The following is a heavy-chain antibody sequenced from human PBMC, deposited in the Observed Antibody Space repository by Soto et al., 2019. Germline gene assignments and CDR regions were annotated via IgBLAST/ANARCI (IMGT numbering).Heavy chain of an antibody. CDR2: IYYSGST. CDR3: ARGRYSSSWHPMNWFDP. D-gene: IGHD6-13*01. Sequence: PSETLSLTCTVSGGSISSYYWSWIRQPPGKGLEWIGYIYYSGSTNYNPSLKSRVTISVDTSKNQFSLKLSSVTAADTAVHYCARGRYSSSWHPMNWFDPWGQGTLVTVSS. J-gene: IGHJ5*02. CDR1: GGSISSYY. V-gene: IGHV4-59*01.